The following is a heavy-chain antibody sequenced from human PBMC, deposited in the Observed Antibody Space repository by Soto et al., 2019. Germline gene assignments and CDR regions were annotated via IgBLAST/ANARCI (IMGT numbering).Heavy chain of an antibody. V-gene: IGHV3-66*01. CDR3: ARGAALRYFDWPYDAFDI. CDR2: IYSGGST. Sequence: GGSLRLSCAASGFTVSSNYMSWVRQAPGKGLEWVSVIYSGGSTYYADSVKGRFTISRDNSKNTLYLQMNSLRAEDTAVYYCARGAALRYFDWPYDAFDIWGQGTMVTVSS. CDR1: GFTVSSNY. J-gene: IGHJ3*02. D-gene: IGHD3-9*01.